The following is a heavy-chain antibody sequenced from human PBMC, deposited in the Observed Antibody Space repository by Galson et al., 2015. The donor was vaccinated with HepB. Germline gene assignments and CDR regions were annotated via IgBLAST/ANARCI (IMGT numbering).Heavy chain of an antibody. Sequence: SCKASGYTFTSYAMHWVRQAPGQRLEWMGWINAGNGNTKYSQKFQGRVTITRDTSASTAYMELSSLRSEDTAVYYCARVSSGWPHTYYYYGMDVWGQGTTVTVSS. D-gene: IGHD6-19*01. V-gene: IGHV1-3*01. CDR3: ARVSSGWPHTYYYYGMDV. CDR2: INAGNGNT. CDR1: GYTFTSYA. J-gene: IGHJ6*02.